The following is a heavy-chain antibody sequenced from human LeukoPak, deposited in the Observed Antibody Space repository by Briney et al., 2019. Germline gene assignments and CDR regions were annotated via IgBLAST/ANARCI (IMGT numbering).Heavy chain of an antibody. CDR2: FDPEDGET. V-gene: IGHV1-24*01. D-gene: IGHD1-1*01. CDR1: GYTLTELS. J-gene: IGHJ4*02. Sequence: GASVKVSCKVSGYTLTELSMHWVRQAPGKGLEWMGGFDPEDGETIYAQKFQGRVTMTEDTSTDTAYMELSSLRSEDTAVYYRATASPNNWNANFDYWGQGTLVTVSS. CDR3: ATASPNNWNANFDY.